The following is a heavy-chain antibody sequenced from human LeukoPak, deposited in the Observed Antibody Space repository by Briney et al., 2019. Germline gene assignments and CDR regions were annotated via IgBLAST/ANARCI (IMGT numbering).Heavy chain of an antibody. V-gene: IGHV3-30*18. CDR3: AKDPGLGFWSGYYRGSGWFDP. CDR2: ISYDGSNK. D-gene: IGHD3-3*01. CDR1: GSTFSSYG. J-gene: IGHJ5*02. Sequence: GRSLRLSCAASGSTFSSYGMHWVRQAPGKGLEWVAVISYDGSNKYYADSVKGRFTISRDNSKNTLYLQMNSLRAEDTAVYYCAKDPGLGFWSGYYRGSGWFDPWGQGTLVTVSS.